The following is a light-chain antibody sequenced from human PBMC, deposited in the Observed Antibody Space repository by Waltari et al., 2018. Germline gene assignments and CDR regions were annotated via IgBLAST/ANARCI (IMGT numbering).Light chain of an antibody. CDR3: SSYADNYFYV. Sequence: QSALTQPASVSGSPGQSITISCTGTSSDVGSYKYVSWYQQHPGKTPKLMICDVSNRPRGVSNRFSGSKSGNTASLTISGLQAEDEADYYCSSYADNYFYVFGTGTKVTVL. V-gene: IGLV2-14*01. CDR2: DVS. J-gene: IGLJ1*01. CDR1: SSDVGSYKY.